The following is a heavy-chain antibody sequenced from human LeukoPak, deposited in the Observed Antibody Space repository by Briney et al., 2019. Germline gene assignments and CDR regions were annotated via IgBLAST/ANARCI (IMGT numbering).Heavy chain of an antibody. CDR3: AKGGKWDVTPFDY. D-gene: IGHD1-26*01. CDR1: GFTFSSYA. J-gene: IGHJ4*02. CDR2: ISYDGSNK. Sequence: PGGSLRLSCAASGFTFSSYAMHWVRQAPGKGLEWVAVISYDGSNKYYVDSVKGRFTISRDNSKNTLYLQMNSLRAEDTAVYYCAKGGKWDVTPFDYWGQGTLVTVSS. V-gene: IGHV3-30-3*01.